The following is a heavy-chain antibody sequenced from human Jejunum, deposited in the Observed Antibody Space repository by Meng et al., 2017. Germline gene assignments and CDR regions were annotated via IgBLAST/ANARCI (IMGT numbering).Heavy chain of an antibody. CDR1: GYTFTSQA. V-gene: IGHV7-4-1*02. CDR2: INTNTGNP. CDR3: ARDLTYGFLE. J-gene: IGHJ4*02. D-gene: IGHD3-3*01. Sequence: QWLLVESGSELKKPGASVHVSCKVSGYTFTSQAMNWVRQAPGQGLEWMGWINTNTGNPRYAQGFTGRFVFSLDTSVSTAYLQITSLKAEDTAVYYCARDLTYGFLEWGQGTLVTVSS.